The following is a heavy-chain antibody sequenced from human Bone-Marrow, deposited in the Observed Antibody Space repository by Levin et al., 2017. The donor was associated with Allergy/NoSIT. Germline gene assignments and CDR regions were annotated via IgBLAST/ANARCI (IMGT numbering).Heavy chain of an antibody. D-gene: IGHD4-23*01. CDR3: ARHKDYGGNGYYYYGMDV. V-gene: IGHV3-9*01. J-gene: IGHJ6*02. CDR2: VSWNSGTI. CDR1: GFTFPDYA. Sequence: LSLTCAASGFTFPDYAIHWIRQAPGRGLEWVSGVSWNSGTIGYADSVKGRFTISRDNAKNSLYLQMNSLRTEDTALYFCARHKDYGGNGYYYYGMDVWGQGTTVTVSS.